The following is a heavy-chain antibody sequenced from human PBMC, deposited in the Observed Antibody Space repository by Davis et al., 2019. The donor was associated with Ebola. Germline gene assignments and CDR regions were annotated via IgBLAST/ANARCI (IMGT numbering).Heavy chain of an antibody. CDR2: IYYSGST. D-gene: IGHD3-10*01. Sequence: MPSETLSLTCTVSGGSISSYYWSWIRQPPGKGLEWIGYIYYSGSTNYNPSLKSRVTISVDTSKNQFSLKLSSVTAADTAVYYCARSAYGSGSYIPLRYFDLWGRGTLVTVSS. CDR3: ARSAYGSGSYIPLRYFDL. J-gene: IGHJ2*01. V-gene: IGHV4-59*01. CDR1: GGSISSYY.